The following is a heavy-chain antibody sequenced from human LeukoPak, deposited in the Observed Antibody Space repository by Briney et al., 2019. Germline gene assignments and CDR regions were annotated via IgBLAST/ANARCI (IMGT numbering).Heavy chain of an antibody. CDR1: GGSISSNY. D-gene: IGHD6-13*01. Sequence: SETLSLTCTVSGGSISSNYWSWIRQPPGKGLEWVGSIHYSGSTNYNPSPKSRVTISVDKSKNQFSLKLSSVTAADTAVYYCASCWQQLDPYYYSYDMDVWGQGTTVTVSS. V-gene: IGHV4-59*01. CDR3: ASCWQQLDPYYYSYDMDV. CDR2: IHYSGST. J-gene: IGHJ6*02.